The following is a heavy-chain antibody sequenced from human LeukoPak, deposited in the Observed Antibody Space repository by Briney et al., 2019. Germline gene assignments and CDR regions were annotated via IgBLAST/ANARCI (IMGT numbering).Heavy chain of an antibody. D-gene: IGHD6-19*01. Sequence: PGGSLRLSCAASGFTFSSYAMHWVRQAPGKGLEWVAVISYDGSNKYYADSVKGRFTISRDNSKNTLYLQMNSLRAEDTAVYYCARYPSIAVAGGFWYFDYWGQGTLVTVSS. CDR3: ARYPSIAVAGGFWYFDY. J-gene: IGHJ4*02. V-gene: IGHV3-30*04. CDR1: GFTFSSYA. CDR2: ISYDGSNK.